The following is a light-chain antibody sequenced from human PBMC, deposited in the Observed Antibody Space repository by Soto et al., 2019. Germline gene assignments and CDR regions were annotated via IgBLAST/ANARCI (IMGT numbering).Light chain of an antibody. CDR2: EVT. Sequence: QSVLTQPASVSGSPGQSITISCTGTSSDVGSHNFVSWYQQRPGKAPKLMIFEVTKRPSGVSDRFSASKSGNTASLTISGVRAEDEADYYCCSYADTTTWVFGGGTK. J-gene: IGLJ3*02. V-gene: IGLV2-23*02. CDR1: SSDVGSHNF. CDR3: CSYADTTTWV.